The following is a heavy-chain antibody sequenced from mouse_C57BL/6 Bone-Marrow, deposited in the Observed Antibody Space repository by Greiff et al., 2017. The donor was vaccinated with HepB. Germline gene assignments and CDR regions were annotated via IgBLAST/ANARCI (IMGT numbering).Heavy chain of an antibody. D-gene: IGHD1-3*01. V-gene: IGHV1-55*01. CDR2: IYPGSGST. CDR1: GYTFPSYW. J-gene: IGHJ2*01. CDR3: ARSLGVPKGY. Sequence: QVQLQQPGAELVKPGASVKMSCKASGYTFPSYWITWVKQRPGQGPEWIGDIYPGSGSTNYNEKFKSKATLTVDTSSSTAYMQLSSLTSEDSAVYYCARSLGVPKGYWGQGTTLTVSS.